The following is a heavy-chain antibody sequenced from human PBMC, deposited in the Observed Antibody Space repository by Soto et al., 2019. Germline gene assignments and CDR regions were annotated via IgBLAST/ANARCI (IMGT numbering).Heavy chain of an antibody. CDR2: INYSGNI. D-gene: IGHD7-27*01. V-gene: IGHV4-34*01. CDR1: GGSFSGYQ. Sequence: SETRSLTCAVYGGSFSGYQWTWSRQIPGKGLEWIGEINYSGNINYNPSLKSRVTISLDTSKNQISLRLSSVTAADAAVYYCARANIRDVFDIRGQGTMVTVSS. J-gene: IGHJ3*02. CDR3: ARANIRDVFDI.